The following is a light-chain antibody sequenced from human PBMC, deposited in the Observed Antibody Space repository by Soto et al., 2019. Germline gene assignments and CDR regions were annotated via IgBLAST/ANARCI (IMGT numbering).Light chain of an antibody. Sequence: EIVMTQSPATLSVSPGERATLSCRASQSVCSNLAWYQQKPGQAPRLLIYGASTRATGIPARFSGSGSGTEFTLTISSLQSEDFAVYYCQHYNNWPRTFGQGTKVEI. V-gene: IGKV3-15*01. CDR3: QHYNNWPRT. CDR2: GAS. J-gene: IGKJ1*01. CDR1: QSVCSN.